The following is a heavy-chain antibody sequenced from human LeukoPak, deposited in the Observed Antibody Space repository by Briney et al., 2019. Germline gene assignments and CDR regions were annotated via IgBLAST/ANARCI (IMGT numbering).Heavy chain of an antibody. V-gene: IGHV3-23*01. Sequence: GGSLRLSCAASGFTFSSYAMSWVRQAPGKGLEWVSAISGSGGSTYYADSVKGRFTISRDNSKKTLYLQMNSLRAEDTAVYYCAKGRYSSSWYLGQYYFVYWGQGTLVTVSS. J-gene: IGHJ4*02. CDR3: AKGRYSSSWYLGQYYFVY. CDR2: ISGSGGST. CDR1: GFTFSSYA. D-gene: IGHD6-13*01.